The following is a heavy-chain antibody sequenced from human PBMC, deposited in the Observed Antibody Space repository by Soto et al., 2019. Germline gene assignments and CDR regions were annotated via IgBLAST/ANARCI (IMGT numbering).Heavy chain of an antibody. Sequence: GGSLRLSCAASGFTFDDYTMHWVRQAPGKGLEWVSLISWDGGSTYYADSVKGRFTISRDNSKNSLYLQMNSLRTEDTALYYCAKGGNGDYDILTDQRGAFDIWGQGTMVTVSS. J-gene: IGHJ3*02. CDR3: AKGGNGDYDILTDQRGAFDI. CDR1: GFTFDDYT. D-gene: IGHD3-9*01. CDR2: ISWDGGST. V-gene: IGHV3-43*01.